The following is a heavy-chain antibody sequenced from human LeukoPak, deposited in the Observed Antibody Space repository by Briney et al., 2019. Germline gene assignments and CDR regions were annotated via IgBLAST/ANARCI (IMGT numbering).Heavy chain of an antibody. CDR1: GGSFSGYY. J-gene: IGHJ2*01. CDR2: IYTSGST. CDR3: ARDHGGNSVWYFDL. Sequence: SETLSLTCAVYGGSFSGYYWSWIRQPAGKGLEWIGRIYTSGSTNYNPSLQSRVTMSVDTSKNQFSLKLSSVTAADTAVYYCARDHGGNSVWYFDLWGRGTLVTVSS. V-gene: IGHV4-4*07. D-gene: IGHD2-21*02.